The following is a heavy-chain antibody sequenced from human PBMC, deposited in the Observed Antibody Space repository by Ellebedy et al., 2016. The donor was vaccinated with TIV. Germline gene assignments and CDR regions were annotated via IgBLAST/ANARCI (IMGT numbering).Heavy chain of an antibody. CDR2: IYYSGST. CDR1: GGSISSYY. Sequence: GSLRLSXTVSGGSISSYYWSWIRQPPGKGLEWIGYIYYSGSTNYNPSLKSRVTISVDTSKNQFSLKLSSVTAADTAVYYCARDRGRYYGSGSYSYYMDVWGKGTTVTVSS. CDR3: ARDRGRYYGSGSYSYYMDV. J-gene: IGHJ6*03. D-gene: IGHD3-10*01. V-gene: IGHV4-59*13.